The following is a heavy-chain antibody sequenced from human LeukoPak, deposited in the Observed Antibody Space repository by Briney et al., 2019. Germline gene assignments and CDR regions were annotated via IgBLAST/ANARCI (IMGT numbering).Heavy chain of an antibody. V-gene: IGHV3-21*01. CDR2: ISSSSSYI. D-gene: IGHD3-9*01. CDR1: GFTFSSYS. CDR3: ARGGLRYFDWLSPPFFDY. J-gene: IGHJ4*02. Sequence: PGGSLRLSCAASGFTFSSYSMNWVRQAPGKGLEWVSSISSSSSYIYYADSVKGRFTISRDNAKNSLYLQMNSLRAEDTAVYYCARGGLRYFDWLSPPFFDYWGQGTLVTVSS.